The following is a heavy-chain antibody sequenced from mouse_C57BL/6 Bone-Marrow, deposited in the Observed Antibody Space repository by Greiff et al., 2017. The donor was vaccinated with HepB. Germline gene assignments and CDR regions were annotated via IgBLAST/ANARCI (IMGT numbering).Heavy chain of an antibody. Sequence: QVQLQQPGAELVKPGASVKLSCKASGYTFTSYWMHWVKQRPGQGLEWIGMIHPNSGSTNYNEKFKSKATLTVDKSSSTAYMQLSSLTSEDSAVYFWAQRQLTGTWFAYWGQGTLVTVSA. D-gene: IGHD4-1*01. CDR3: AQRQLTGTWFAY. V-gene: IGHV1-64*01. J-gene: IGHJ3*01. CDR2: IHPNSGST. CDR1: GYTFTSYW.